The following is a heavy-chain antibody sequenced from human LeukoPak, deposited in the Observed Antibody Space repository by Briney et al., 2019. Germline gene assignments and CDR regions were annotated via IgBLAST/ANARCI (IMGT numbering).Heavy chain of an antibody. CDR2: IYYSGTT. CDR3: ARGTSSYEFDY. CDR1: GGSISSGDFY. J-gene: IGHJ4*02. Sequence: PSQTLSLTCTVSGGSISSGDFYWSWIRQHPGKGLEWIGYIYYSGTTYYSPSLKSRVTISLDTSKNQFSLKLSSVTAADTAVYYCARGTSSYEFDYWGQGTLVIVSS. D-gene: IGHD2-2*01. V-gene: IGHV4-31*03.